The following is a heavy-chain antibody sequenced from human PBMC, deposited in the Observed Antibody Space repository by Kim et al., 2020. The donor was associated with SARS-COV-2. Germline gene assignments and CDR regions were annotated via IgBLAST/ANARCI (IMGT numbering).Heavy chain of an antibody. CDR1: GGTFSSYA. V-gene: IGHV1-69*13. Sequence: SVKVSCKASGGTFSSYAISWVRQAPGQGLEWMGGIIPIFGTANYAQKFQGRVMITADESTSTAYMELSSLRSEDTAVYYCAREGGDIVVVPAPLDVWGQGTTVTVSS. CDR2: IIPIFGTA. J-gene: IGHJ6*02. CDR3: AREGGDIVVVPAPLDV. D-gene: IGHD2-2*01.